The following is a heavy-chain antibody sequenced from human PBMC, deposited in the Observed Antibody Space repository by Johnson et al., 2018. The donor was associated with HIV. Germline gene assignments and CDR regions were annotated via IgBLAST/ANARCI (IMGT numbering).Heavy chain of an antibody. Sequence: QVHLVESGGGLVKPGGSLRLSCAASGFTFSDYYMSWIRQPPGKGLEWVTFLRYDGTNKYYIDSVKGRFTISRDNSKNTQYLQMKSLRAEDKAVYYCASIFVVPADPENDAFDIWGQGTMVTVSS. CDR3: ASIFVVPADPENDAFDI. V-gene: IGHV3-30*02. J-gene: IGHJ3*02. CDR1: GFTFSDYY. CDR2: LRYDGTNK. D-gene: IGHD2-2*01.